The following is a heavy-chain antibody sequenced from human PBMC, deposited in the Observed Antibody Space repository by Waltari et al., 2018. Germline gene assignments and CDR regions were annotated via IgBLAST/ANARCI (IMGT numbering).Heavy chain of an antibody. V-gene: IGHV1-8*03. J-gene: IGHJ5*02. CDR2: MNPNSGNT. D-gene: IGHD6-6*01. CDR1: RYTFTSYD. Sequence: QVQLVQSGAEVKKPGASVKVSCKASRYTFTSYDINWVRQATGQGLEWMGWMNPNSGNTGDAQKFQGRVTFTRNNSITTAYMGLSSLRSEDTAVYYCARGSLSIATRKWFDPWGQGTLVTVSS. CDR3: ARGSLSIATRKWFDP.